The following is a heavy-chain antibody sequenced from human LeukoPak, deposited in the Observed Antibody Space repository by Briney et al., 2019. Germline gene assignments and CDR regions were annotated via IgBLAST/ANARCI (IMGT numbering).Heavy chain of an antibody. Sequence: GGSLRLSCAASGFTFSSDWMSWVRQAPGKGLEWVANIKQDGSEKYYVDSVKGRFTISRDNAKNSLYLQMNSLRAEDTAVYYCARVGRFGELLYGYWGQGTLVTVSS. V-gene: IGHV3-7*01. CDR2: IKQDGSEK. D-gene: IGHD3-10*01. CDR3: ARVGRFGELLYGY. CDR1: GFTFSSDW. J-gene: IGHJ4*02.